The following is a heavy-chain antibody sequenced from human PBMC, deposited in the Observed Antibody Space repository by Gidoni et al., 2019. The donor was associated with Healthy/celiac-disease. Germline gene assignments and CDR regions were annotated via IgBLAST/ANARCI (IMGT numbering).Heavy chain of an antibody. D-gene: IGHD1-7*01. V-gene: IGHV1-69*04. Sequence: QVQLVQSGAELKKPVSSVPVSCKASRRTFSGYAISWVRQAPGQGLEWMGRIIPIIGIANYAQKFQGRVTITADKSTSTAYMELSSLRAEDTDVYYCARVGLELPSLDYWGQGTLVTVSS. J-gene: IGHJ4*02. CDR3: ARVGLELPSLDY. CDR1: RRTFSGYA. CDR2: IIPIIGIA.